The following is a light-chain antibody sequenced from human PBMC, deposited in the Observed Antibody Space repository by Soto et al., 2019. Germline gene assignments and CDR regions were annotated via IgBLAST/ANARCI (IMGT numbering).Light chain of an antibody. CDR3: HQDGRSLPIT. V-gene: IGKV3-20*01. Sequence: EIVLTQSPGTLSLSPGERVTLSCRASQSVSSNYLAWYQQKPGQAPRLLIFGASSRATGIPDRFSGSGSGTDFTLIITRLEPEDFAVHYCHQDGRSLPITFGQGTRLEIK. CDR1: QSVSSNY. J-gene: IGKJ5*01. CDR2: GAS.